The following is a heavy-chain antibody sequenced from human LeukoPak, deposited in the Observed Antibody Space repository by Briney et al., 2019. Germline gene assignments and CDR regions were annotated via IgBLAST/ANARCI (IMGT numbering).Heavy chain of an antibody. CDR1: GFTFSSYA. CDR3: ARPGMITFGGGYMDV. CDR2: ISYDGSNK. Sequence: GGSLRLSCAASGFTFSSYAMHWVRQAPGKGLEWVAVISYDGSNKYYADSVKGRFTISGDNSKNTLYLQMNSLRAEDTAVYYCARPGMITFGGGYMDVWGKGTTVTVSS. D-gene: IGHD3-16*01. J-gene: IGHJ6*03. V-gene: IGHV3-30-3*01.